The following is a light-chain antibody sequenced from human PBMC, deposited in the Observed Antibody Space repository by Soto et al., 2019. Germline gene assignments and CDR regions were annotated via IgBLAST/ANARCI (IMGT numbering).Light chain of an antibody. CDR2: AAS. CDR1: KSISSY. CDR3: QQSYSTPST. Sequence: DIPMTQSPSSLSASVGDRVTITCRASKSISSYLNWYQQNPGKAPKLLIYAASSLQSGVPSRFSGSGSGTDFTLTISSLQPEDFATYYCQQSYSTPSTFGQGTKLEIK. V-gene: IGKV1-39*01. J-gene: IGKJ2*01.